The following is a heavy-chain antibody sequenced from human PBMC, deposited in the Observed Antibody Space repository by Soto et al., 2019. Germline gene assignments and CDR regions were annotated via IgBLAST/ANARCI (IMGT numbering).Heavy chain of an antibody. Sequence: VSVKVSCKVSGYTLTELSMHWVRQAPGKGLEWMGGFDPEDGETIYAQKFQGRGTMTEDTSTDTAYMELSSLRSEETAVYYCATWSSLRGYDYIWGSYRLFDYWGQGTLVTVSS. CDR2: FDPEDGET. CDR3: ATWSSLRGYDYIWGSYRLFDY. D-gene: IGHD3-16*02. J-gene: IGHJ4*02. V-gene: IGHV1-24*01. CDR1: GYTLTELS.